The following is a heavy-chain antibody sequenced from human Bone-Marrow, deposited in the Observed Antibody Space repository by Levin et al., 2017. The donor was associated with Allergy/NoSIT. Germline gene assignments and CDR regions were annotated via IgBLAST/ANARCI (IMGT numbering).Heavy chain of an antibody. J-gene: IGHJ6*04. CDR2: IWYDGSNK. Sequence: GGSLRLSCSASGFTFSSYAMHWVRQAPGKGPEWVTEIWYDGSNKYYADSVKGRFTVSRDNSKNTMYLQMDSLGVEDTAVYYCVREFNFYYYMDVWGTGATVIVSS. D-gene: IGHD2/OR15-2a*01. CDR1: GFTFSSYA. V-gene: IGHV3-33*01. CDR3: VREFNFYYYMDV.